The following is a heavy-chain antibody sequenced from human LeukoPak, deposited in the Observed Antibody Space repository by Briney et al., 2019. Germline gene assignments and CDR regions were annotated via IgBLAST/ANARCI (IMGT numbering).Heavy chain of an antibody. CDR3: ARNSSGWYAKGNWFDP. D-gene: IGHD6-19*01. Sequence: GGSLRLSCAASGFTFSSYGMHWVRQAPGKGLEWVAVIWYDGSNKYYADSVKGRFTISRDNSKNTLYLQMNSLRAEDTAVYYCARNSSGWYAKGNWFDPWGQGTLVTVSS. CDR1: GFTFSSYG. J-gene: IGHJ5*02. CDR2: IWYDGSNK. V-gene: IGHV3-33*08.